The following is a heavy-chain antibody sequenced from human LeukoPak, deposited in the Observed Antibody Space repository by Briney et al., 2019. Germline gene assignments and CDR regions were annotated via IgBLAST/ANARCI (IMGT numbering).Heavy chain of an antibody. J-gene: IGHJ4*02. D-gene: IGHD5-24*01. CDR2: IYASGST. CDR3: ARDPALGRDGYKGFDY. V-gene: IGHV4-61*02. CDR1: GGSLSSGSDY. Sequence: SETLSLTCTVSGGSLSSGSDYWSWIRQSAGKGLEWIGRIYASGSTNYNPSLKSRVTISVDTSKNQFSLRLSSVTAADTAVYYCARDPALGRDGYKGFDYWGQGTLVTVSS.